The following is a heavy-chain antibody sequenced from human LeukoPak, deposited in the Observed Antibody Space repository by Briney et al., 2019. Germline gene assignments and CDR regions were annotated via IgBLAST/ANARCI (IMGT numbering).Heavy chain of an antibody. CDR1: GFTFSGYW. CDR3: ARGTTAYDDYFDN. D-gene: IGHD1-1*01. Sequence: GGSLRLSCAASGFTFSGYWMHWVRQAPGKGLVWVSRFYSDGSTTSYADSVKGRFTVSRDNAKNTLYLEMNSLRDEDTAVYYCARGTTAYDDYFDNWRQGTLVTVSS. J-gene: IGHJ4*02. CDR2: FYSDGSTT. V-gene: IGHV3-74*01.